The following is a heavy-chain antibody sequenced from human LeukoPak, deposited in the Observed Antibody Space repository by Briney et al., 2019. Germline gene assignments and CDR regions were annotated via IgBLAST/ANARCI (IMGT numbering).Heavy chain of an antibody. V-gene: IGHV3-7*01. Sequence: PGGSLRLSCAGSGFPFSNYWRAWVRQAPGKGLEWVASMKEDGGEINYVDSVKGRFTISRDNAKNSLDLQMNSLRVDDTAVYYCVRDRGYSTFDYWGKGTLVIVSS. J-gene: IGHJ4*02. CDR2: MKEDGGEI. D-gene: IGHD4-23*01. CDR3: VRDRGYSTFDY. CDR1: GFPFSNYW.